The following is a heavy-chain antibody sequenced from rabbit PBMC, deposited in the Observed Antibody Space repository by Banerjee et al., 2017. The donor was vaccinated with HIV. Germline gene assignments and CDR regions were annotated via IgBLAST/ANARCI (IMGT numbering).Heavy chain of an antibody. V-gene: IGHV1S45*01. CDR2: IYPGSDRT. D-gene: IGHD4-2*01. J-gene: IGHJ4*01. Sequence: ELVESGGGLVQPGESLKLSCKASGIDFSSYGISWVRQAPGKGPEWIAYIYPGSDRTYYASWAKGRFTISKTSSTTVTLQMTSLTVADTATYFCARGDYMLVLGPFNLWGQGTLVTVS. CDR1: GIDFSSYG. CDR3: ARGDYMLVLGPFNL.